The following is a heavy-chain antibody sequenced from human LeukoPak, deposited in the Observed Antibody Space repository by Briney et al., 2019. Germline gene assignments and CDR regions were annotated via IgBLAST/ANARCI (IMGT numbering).Heavy chain of an antibody. D-gene: IGHD2-21*02. CDR1: GFTFSSYA. J-gene: IGHJ3*02. CDR2: ISYDGSNK. CDR3: ASQLTASAFDI. V-gene: IGHV3-30-3*01. Sequence: GGSLRLSCAAPGFTFSSYAMHWVRQAPGKGLEWVAVISYDGSNKYYADSVKGRFTISRDNSKNTLYLQMNSLRAEDTAVYYCASQLTASAFDIWGQGTMVTVSS.